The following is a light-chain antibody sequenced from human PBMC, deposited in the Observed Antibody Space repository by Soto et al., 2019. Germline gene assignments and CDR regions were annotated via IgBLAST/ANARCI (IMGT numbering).Light chain of an antibody. V-gene: IGLV2-14*01. CDR3: SSFTSSTTYV. CDR2: NVN. CDR1: SSDVGNYNY. J-gene: IGLJ1*01. Sequence: QSALTQSASVSGPPGQSITISCTGTSSDVGNYNYVSWYQQHPGEVPKLIIFNVNNRPSGVSNRFSGSKSGNTASLTISGLQAEDEADYYCSSFTSSTTYVFGTGIKVTVL.